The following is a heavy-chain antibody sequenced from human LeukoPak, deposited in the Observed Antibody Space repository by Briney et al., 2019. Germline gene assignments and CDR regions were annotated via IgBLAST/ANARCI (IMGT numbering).Heavy chain of an antibody. V-gene: IGHV1-2*02. CDR1: GGTFNNYA. CDR2: LNPDIGST. J-gene: IGHJ5*02. CDR3: ARESFSGSGGLNWFAP. D-gene: IGHD3-10*01. Sequence: ASVKVSCKASGGTFNNYAISWVRQAPGQGLEWMGGLNPDIGSTNYAQKFQARVIMTRDTSINTAYMELRRLRYDDTAMYFCARESFSGSGGLNWFAPWGQGTLVTVSA.